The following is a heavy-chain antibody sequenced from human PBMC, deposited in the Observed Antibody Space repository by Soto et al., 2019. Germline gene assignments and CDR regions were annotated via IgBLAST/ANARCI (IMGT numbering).Heavy chain of an antibody. CDR3: ARESEDLTSNFDY. Sequence: ASVKVSCKASGYSFTNNDVTWVRQATGQGLEWMGWMNPGSGDTGYAQKFQGRVTMTRDISIATAYMELSSLRAEDTAVYYCARESEDLTSNFDYWGQGTLVTVSS. V-gene: IGHV1-8*01. CDR1: GYSFTNND. CDR2: MNPGSGDT. J-gene: IGHJ4*02.